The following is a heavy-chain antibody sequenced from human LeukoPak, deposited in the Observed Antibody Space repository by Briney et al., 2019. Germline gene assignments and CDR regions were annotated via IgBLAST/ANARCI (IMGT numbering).Heavy chain of an antibody. V-gene: IGHV1-24*01. CDR2: FDPEDGET. J-gene: IGHJ6*02. CDR1: GYTLTELS. Sequence: ASVKVSCKVSGYTLTELSMHWVRQAPGKGLEWMGGFDPEDGETIYAQKFQGRVTMTEDTSTDTAYVELSSLRSEDTAVYYCATGGSAASLMDVWGQGTTVTVSS. D-gene: IGHD1-26*01. CDR3: ATGGSAASLMDV.